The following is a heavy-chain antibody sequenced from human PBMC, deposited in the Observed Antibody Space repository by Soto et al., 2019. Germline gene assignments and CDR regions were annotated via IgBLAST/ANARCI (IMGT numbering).Heavy chain of an antibody. CDR3: ASCHWNGPNDY. Sequence: EVRLEESGGGLVQPGGSLRLSCAASGLPVSSYYMRWVRHTPGKGLEWVSVIYGDGSTYYADSVKGRFTMSRDSSKNTVYLQMNSLRDEDTAVYYCASCHWNGPNDYWGQGTLVTVS. V-gene: IGHV3-66*01. J-gene: IGHJ4*02. CDR1: GLPVSSYY. CDR2: IYGDGST. D-gene: IGHD1-1*01.